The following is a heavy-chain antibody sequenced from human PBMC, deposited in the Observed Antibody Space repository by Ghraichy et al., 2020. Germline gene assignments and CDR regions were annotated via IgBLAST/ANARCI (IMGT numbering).Heavy chain of an antibody. D-gene: IGHD3-22*01. J-gene: IGHJ6*02. Sequence: GGSLRLSCAASGFTFDDYGMSWVRQAPGKGLEWVSGINWNGGSTGYADSVKGRFTISRDNAKNSLYLQMNNLRAEDTALYHCVRRGGGGLYDSHYYYGMDVWDQGTTVTVSS. V-gene: IGHV3-20*01. CDR1: GFTFDDYG. CDR2: INWNGGST. CDR3: VRRGGGGLYDSHYYYGMDV.